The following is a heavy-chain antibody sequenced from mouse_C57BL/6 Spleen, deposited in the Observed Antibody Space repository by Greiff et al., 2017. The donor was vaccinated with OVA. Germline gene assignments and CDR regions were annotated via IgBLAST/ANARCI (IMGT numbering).Heavy chain of an antibody. D-gene: IGHD1-1*01. CDR1: GYTFTDYY. J-gene: IGHJ2*01. CDR3: SRGGTVVATGFDY. Sequence: VQLQQSGPELVKPGASVKISCKASGYTFTDYYINWVKQRPGQGLEWIGWIFPGSGSTYYNEKFKGKATLTVDKSSSTAYMLLSSLTSEDSAVYFCSRGGTVVATGFDYWGQGTTLTVSS. V-gene: IGHV1-75*01. CDR2: IFPGSGST.